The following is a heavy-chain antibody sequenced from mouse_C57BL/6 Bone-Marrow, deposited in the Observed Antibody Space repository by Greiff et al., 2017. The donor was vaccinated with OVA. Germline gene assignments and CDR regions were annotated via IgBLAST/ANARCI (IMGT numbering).Heavy chain of an antibody. J-gene: IGHJ3*01. D-gene: IGHD4-1*01. V-gene: IGHV3-6*01. CDR2: ISYDGSN. CDR1: GYSITSGYY. CDR3: ARALTFAY. Sequence: EVQVVESGPGLVKPSQSLSLTCSVTGYSITSGYYWNWIRQFPGNKLEWMGYISYDGSNNYNPSLKNRISITRDTSKNQFFLKLNSVTTEDTATYYCARALTFAYWGQGTLVTVSA.